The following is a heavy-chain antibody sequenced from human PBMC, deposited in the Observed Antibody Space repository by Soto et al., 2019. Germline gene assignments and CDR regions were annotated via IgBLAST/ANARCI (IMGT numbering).Heavy chain of an antibody. D-gene: IGHD2-2*01. J-gene: IGHJ4*02. Sequence: PSETLSLTCGVSAYSVSSGYYWGWIRQPPGKGLEWIGGIYHSGSTYYNPSLKSRVTISVDTPKKQFSLKVTSVTAADTALYYCARQQGKMPRSAVVPGGPMDYWGQGTLVTVSS. CDR3: ARQQGKMPRSAVVPGGPMDY. V-gene: IGHV4-38-2*01. CDR1: AYSVSSGYY. CDR2: IYHSGST.